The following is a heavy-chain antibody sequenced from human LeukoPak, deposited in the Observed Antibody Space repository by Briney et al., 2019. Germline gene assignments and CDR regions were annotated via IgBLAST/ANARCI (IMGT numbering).Heavy chain of an antibody. CDR1: GFTFSSYG. CDR2: MKGDGSEI. CDR3: ARPAYTAAYDL. V-gene: IGHV3-7*01. J-gene: IGHJ3*01. Sequence: GGSLRLSCAASGFTFSSYGMHWARQAPGKGLEWVANMKGDGSEIHYVDSVKGRFTISRDNAKNSLYLQMNSLRPEDTAVYYCARPAYTAAYDLWGQGTMVTVSS. D-gene: IGHD3-16*01.